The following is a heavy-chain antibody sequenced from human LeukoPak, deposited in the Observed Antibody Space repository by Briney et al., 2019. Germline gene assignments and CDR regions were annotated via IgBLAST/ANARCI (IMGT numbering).Heavy chain of an antibody. CDR1: GGSISSYY. Sequence: SETLSLTCTVSGGSISSYYWSWIRQPAGKGLEWIGRIYTSGSTNYNPSLKSRVTMSVDTSKNQSSLKLSSVTAADTAVYYCARHYGDYAYYYYMDVWGKGTTVTVSS. D-gene: IGHD4-17*01. J-gene: IGHJ6*03. CDR2: IYTSGST. CDR3: ARHYGDYAYYYYMDV. V-gene: IGHV4-4*07.